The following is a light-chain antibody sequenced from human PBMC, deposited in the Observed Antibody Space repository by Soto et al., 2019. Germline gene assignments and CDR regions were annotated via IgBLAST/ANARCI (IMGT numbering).Light chain of an antibody. J-gene: IGLJ2*01. V-gene: IGLV1-44*01. CDR2: GDN. CDR1: GSSIGTNT. CDR3: AAWDGSLNNVL. Sequence: QSVLTQPPSASGTPGQRVTISCSGSGSSIGTNTVNRYRQLPGTAPKLLLYGDNQRPSGVPDRFSGSKTGTSASLAVSGLQSEDEADYYCAAWDGSLNNVLFGGGTKVTVL.